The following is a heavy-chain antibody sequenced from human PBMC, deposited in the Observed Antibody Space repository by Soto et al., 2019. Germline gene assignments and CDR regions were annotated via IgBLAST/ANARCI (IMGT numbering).Heavy chain of an antibody. D-gene: IGHD5-12*01. CDR3: ASQPGYSGYEKIEFDY. J-gene: IGHJ4*02. CDR1: GFTFSSYG. CDR2: ISYDGSNK. V-gene: IGHV3-30*03. Sequence: PGGSLRLSCAASGFTFSSYGMHWVRQAPGKGLEWVAVISYDGSNKYYADSVKGRFTISRDNSKNTLYLQMNSLRAEDTAVYYCASQPGYSGYEKIEFDYWGQGTLVTVSS.